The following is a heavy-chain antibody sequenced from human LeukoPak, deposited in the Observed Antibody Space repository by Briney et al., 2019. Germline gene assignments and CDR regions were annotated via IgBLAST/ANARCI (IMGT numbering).Heavy chain of an antibody. CDR1: GGAFSSYA. CDR3: ARGGIVVVPPDISHHDAFDI. J-gene: IGHJ3*02. V-gene: IGHV1-69*13. Sequence: GASVKVSCKASGGAFSSYAISWVRQAPGQGLEWMGGIIPFFATAAYAQKFQGRVTITADESTSTAYMELSSLRSEDTAVYYCARGGIVVVPPDISHHDAFDIWGQGTMVTVSS. CDR2: IIPFFATA. D-gene: IGHD2-2*01.